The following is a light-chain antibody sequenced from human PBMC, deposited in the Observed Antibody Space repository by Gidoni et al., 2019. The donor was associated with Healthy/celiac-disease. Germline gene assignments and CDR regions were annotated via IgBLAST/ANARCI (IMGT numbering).Light chain of an antibody. CDR1: PSVSSY. CDR3: QQRSNWPLMYT. Sequence: IVLTQSPATLSLSPGESATLSCRASPSVSSYLAWYQQKPGQAPRLLIYDASNRATGIPARFSGSGSGTDFTLTISSLEPEDFAVYYCQQRSNWPLMYTFGQGTKLEIK. J-gene: IGKJ2*01. CDR2: DAS. V-gene: IGKV3-11*01.